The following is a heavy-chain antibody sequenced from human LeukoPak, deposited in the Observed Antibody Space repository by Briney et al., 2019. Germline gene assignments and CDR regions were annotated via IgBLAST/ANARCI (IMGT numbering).Heavy chain of an antibody. CDR2: ISSSSGSI. CDR1: GFTVSSNY. J-gene: IGHJ4*02. Sequence: GGSLRLSCAASGFTVSSNYMSWVRQAPGKGLEWVSSISSSSGSIYYADSVKGRFTISRDNAKNSLYLQMNSLRVEDTAVYYCARDWNYFSCWGQGTLVTVSS. D-gene: IGHD1-1*01. V-gene: IGHV3-21*01. CDR3: ARDWNYFSC.